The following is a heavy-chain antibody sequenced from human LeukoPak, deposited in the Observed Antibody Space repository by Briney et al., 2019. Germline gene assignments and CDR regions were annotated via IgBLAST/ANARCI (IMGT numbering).Heavy chain of an antibody. CDR1: GFTFSSYS. CDR3: SNERHLTMVLGVMPHY. CDR2: ISFE. V-gene: IGHV3-30*18. Sequence: PGRSLRLSCAASGFTFSSYSMHWVRQAPGKGLEWVALISFEYYADSEQARCTISRDNFKNTLYLQMNSLRAEDTAVYYCSNERHLTMVLGVMPHYWGQETLDSVSS. D-gene: IGHD3-10*01. J-gene: IGHJ4*02.